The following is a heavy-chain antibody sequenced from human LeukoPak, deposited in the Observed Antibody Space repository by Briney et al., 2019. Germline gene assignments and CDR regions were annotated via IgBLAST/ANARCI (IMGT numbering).Heavy chain of an antibody. CDR2: IWYDGSNK. Sequence: GGSLRLSCVVSGFTFSSYGMHWVRQAPGKGLEWVAVIWYDGSNKYYADSVKGRFTISRDNSKNTLYLQMSSLRAEDTAVFYCARGWDSSGYYGEYYFDYWGQGTLVTVSS. D-gene: IGHD6-19*01. CDR1: GFTFSSYG. CDR3: ARGWDSSGYYGEYYFDY. J-gene: IGHJ4*02. V-gene: IGHV3-33*01.